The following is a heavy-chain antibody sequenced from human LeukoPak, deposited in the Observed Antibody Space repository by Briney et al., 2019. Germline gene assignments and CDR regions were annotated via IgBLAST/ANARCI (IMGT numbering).Heavy chain of an antibody. Sequence: SETPSLTCTVSGDSFNNYYWHWIRQPPGKSLDWIGYIYFTGSTNYDPSLESRVTMSVDTSKNQFSLYLSSVTAADTAIYYCARSIVGYDWNFDQWGQGILVTVSS. D-gene: IGHD1-26*01. J-gene: IGHJ4*02. CDR2: IYFTGST. CDR3: ARSIVGYDWNFDQ. CDR1: GDSFNNYY. V-gene: IGHV4-4*08.